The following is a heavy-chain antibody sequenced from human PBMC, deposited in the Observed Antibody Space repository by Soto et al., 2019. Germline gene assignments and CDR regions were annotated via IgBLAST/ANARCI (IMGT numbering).Heavy chain of an antibody. CDR2: IYYSGST. CDR3: ARGGRYSGSYDLDYFDY. V-gene: IGHV4-59*01. D-gene: IGHD1-26*01. Sequence: SETLSLTCTASGGSISNYYWRWIRHPPGKGLEWIGYIYYSGSTNYNPSLKSRVTISVDTSKNQFSLKLSSVTAADTAVYYCARGGRYSGSYDLDYFDYWGQGTLVTVSS. CDR1: GGSISNYY. J-gene: IGHJ4*02.